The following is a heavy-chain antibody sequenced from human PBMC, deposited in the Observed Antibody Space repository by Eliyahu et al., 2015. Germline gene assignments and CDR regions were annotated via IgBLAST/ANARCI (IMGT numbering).Heavy chain of an antibody. V-gene: IGHV1-45*02. CDR1: GYTFTYRY. Sequence: QMQLVQSGAEVKKTGSSVKVSCKASGYTFTYRYLHWVRQAPGQALEWMGWITPFNGNTNYAQKFQDRVTITRDRSMSTAYMELSSLRSEDTAMYYCASPGYSSRDHAFDIWGQGTMVTVSS. CDR2: ITPFNGNT. J-gene: IGHJ3*02. CDR3: ASPGYSSRDHAFDI. D-gene: IGHD5-18*01.